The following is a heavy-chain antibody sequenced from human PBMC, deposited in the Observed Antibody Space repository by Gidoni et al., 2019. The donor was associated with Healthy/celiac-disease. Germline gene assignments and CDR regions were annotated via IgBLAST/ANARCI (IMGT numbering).Heavy chain of an antibody. J-gene: IGHJ4*02. CDR1: GGTFSSYA. CDR2: IIPILGIA. D-gene: IGHD2-15*01. CDR3: AREKEDYCSGGSCYSGFDY. V-gene: IGHV1-69*04. Sequence: QVQLVQSGAEVKKPGSSVKVSCKASGGTFSSYAISWVRQAPGQGLEWMGRIIPILGIANYAQKFQGRVTITADKSTSTAYMELSSLRSEDTAVYYCAREKEDYCSGGSCYSGFDYWGQGTLVTVSS.